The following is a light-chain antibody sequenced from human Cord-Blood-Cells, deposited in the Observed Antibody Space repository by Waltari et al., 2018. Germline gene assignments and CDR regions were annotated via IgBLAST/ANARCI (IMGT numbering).Light chain of an antibody. CDR2: AAS. J-gene: IGKJ5*01. CDR3: QQSYSTPT. Sequence: DIQMTQSPSSLSASVGDRVTITCRASQSISIYLNWYQQKPGKAPKRLIYAASSLQSGVPSRFSGSGSGTDFTLTISSLQPEDFATYYCQQSYSTPTFGQGTRLEIK. V-gene: IGKV1-39*01. CDR1: QSISIY.